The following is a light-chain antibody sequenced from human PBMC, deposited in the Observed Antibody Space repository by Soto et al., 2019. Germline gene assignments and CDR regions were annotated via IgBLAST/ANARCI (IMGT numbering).Light chain of an antibody. CDR3: SAYAGSNNFV. CDR2: EVS. J-gene: IGLJ1*01. Sequence: QSALTQPASVSGSPGQSITISCTGTSSDVGGYKYVSWYQQHPDKAPKLIIFEVSNRPSGISSRFSGSKSGNTASLTISGLQAEDEADYYCSAYAGSNNFVFGSGTKLTVL. CDR1: SSDVGGYKY. V-gene: IGLV2-14*01.